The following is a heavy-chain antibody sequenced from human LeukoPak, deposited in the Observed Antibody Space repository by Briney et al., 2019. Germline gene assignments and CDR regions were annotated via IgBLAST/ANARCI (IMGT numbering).Heavy chain of an antibody. D-gene: IGHD5-18*01. J-gene: IGHJ4*02. V-gene: IGHV4-59*01. CDR3: ARYNYGRLDY. Sequence: PSETLSLTCTVSGGSISSYYWSWIRQPPGKGLEWIGYIHYSGSTNYNPSLKSRVTISVDTSKNQFSLKLRSVTAADTAVYYCARYNYGRLDYWGQGTLVTVSS. CDR1: GGSISSYY. CDR2: IHYSGST.